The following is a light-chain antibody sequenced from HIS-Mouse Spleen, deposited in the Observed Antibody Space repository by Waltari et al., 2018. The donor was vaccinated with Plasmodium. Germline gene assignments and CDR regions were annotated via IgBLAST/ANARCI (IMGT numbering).Light chain of an antibody. CDR1: ALPKKY. J-gene: IGLJ3*02. CDR3: YSTDSSGNHRV. CDR2: EDS. V-gene: IGLV3-10*01. Sequence: SYELTQPPSVSVSPGQTARITCSGDALPKKYPYWYQQKSGQAPVLVIYEDSKRPSVIPERFSGSSSGTMATLTISGAQVEDEADYYCYSTDSSGNHRVFGGGTKLTVL.